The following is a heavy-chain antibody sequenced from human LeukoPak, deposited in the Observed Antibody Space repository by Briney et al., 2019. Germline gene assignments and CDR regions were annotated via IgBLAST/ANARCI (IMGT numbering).Heavy chain of an antibody. D-gene: IGHD1-20*01. CDR3: ARGEPTYNWNRPVAGYMDV. CDR1: GFTFDDYG. CDR2: IKQDGSEK. J-gene: IGHJ6*03. Sequence: PGGSLRLSCAASGFTFDDYGMSWVRQAPGKGLEWVANIKQDGSEKYYVDSVKGRFTISRDNAKNSLYLQMNSLGAEDTAVYYCARGEPTYNWNRPVAGYMDVWGKGTTVTVSS. V-gene: IGHV3-7*01.